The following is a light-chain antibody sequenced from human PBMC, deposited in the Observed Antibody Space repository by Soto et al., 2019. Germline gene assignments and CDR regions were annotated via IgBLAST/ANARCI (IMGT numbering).Light chain of an antibody. Sequence: DIQMTQSPSSLSASVGDRVTITCRASQTISSYLNWYQQKPGRVPKLLMYAASSLQSGVPSRFSGSGSGTDFTLTISSLQPEDFATYYCQQTYSAPYTFGQGTKLEIK. J-gene: IGKJ2*01. CDR2: AAS. V-gene: IGKV1-39*01. CDR3: QQTYSAPYT. CDR1: QTISSY.